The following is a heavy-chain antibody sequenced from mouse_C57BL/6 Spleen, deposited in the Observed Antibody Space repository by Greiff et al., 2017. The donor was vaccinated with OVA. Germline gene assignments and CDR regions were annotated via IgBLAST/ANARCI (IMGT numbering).Heavy chain of an antibody. V-gene: IGHV1-50*01. CDR2: IDPSDSYT. D-gene: IGHD1-1*02. CDR3: ARGGGPYAMDY. CDR1: GYTFTSYW. Sequence: QVQLQQPGAELVKPGASVKLSCKASGYTFTSYWMQWVKQRPGQGLEWIGEIDPSDSYTNYNQKFKGKATVTVDTSSSTAYMQLSSLTSEDSAVYYCARGGGPYAMDYWGQGTSVTVSS. J-gene: IGHJ4*01.